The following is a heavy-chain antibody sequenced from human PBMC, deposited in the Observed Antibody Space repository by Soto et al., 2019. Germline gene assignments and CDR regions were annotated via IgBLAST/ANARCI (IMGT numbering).Heavy chain of an antibody. CDR1: GYTFTSYG. J-gene: IGHJ4*02. V-gene: IGHV1-18*03. CDR3: ARDTYGLFDS. CDR2: INTYNGNT. D-gene: IGHD3-10*01. Sequence: QVQLVQSGAEVKTPGASVKVSCKASGYTFTSYGINWVRQAPGQGLEWMGWINTYNGNTNYAQSLQGRVTMTTDTSTSSGYTELRSRRCDDMAVYYCARDTYGLFDSWGQGTLVTVSA.